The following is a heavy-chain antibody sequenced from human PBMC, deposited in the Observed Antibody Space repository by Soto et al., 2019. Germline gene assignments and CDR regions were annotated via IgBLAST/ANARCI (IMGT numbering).Heavy chain of an antibody. Sequence: SETLSLTCAVYGGSFSGYYWSWIRQPPGKGLEWIGEINHSGSTNYNPSLKSRVTISVDTSKNQFSLKLSSVTAADTAVYYCARGPWIQLSYYYYYYGMDVWGQGTTVTVSS. J-gene: IGHJ6*02. D-gene: IGHD5-18*01. CDR3: ARGPWIQLSYYYYYYGMDV. CDR2: INHSGST. CDR1: GGSFSGYY. V-gene: IGHV4-34*01.